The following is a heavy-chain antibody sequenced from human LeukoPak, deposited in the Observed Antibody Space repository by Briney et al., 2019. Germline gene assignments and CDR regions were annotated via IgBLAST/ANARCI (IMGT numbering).Heavy chain of an antibody. J-gene: IGHJ6*03. CDR1: GGSFSGYY. CDR3: ARLLRLAAAGNYYYYYYMDV. V-gene: IGHV4-34*01. D-gene: IGHD6-13*01. CDR2: INHSGST. Sequence: SETLSLTCAVYGGSFSGYYWSWIRQPPGKGLEWIGEINHSGSTNYNPSLKSRVTISVDTSKNQFSLKLSSVTAADTAVYYCARLLRLAAAGNYYYYYYMDVWGKGTTVTISS.